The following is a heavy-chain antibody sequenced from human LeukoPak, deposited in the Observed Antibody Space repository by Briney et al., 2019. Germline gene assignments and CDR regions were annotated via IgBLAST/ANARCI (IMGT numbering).Heavy chain of an antibody. CDR1: GGSISSSGYY. D-gene: IGHD6-6*01. CDR3: ARHRRAGAAHYYYYYMDV. CDR2: IYYSGST. V-gene: IGHV4-39*01. J-gene: IGHJ6*03. Sequence: SETLSLTCTVSGGSISSSGYYWGWIRQPPGKGLEWIGSIYYSGSTYYNPSLKSRVTISVDTSKNQFSLKLSSVTAADTAVYYCARHRRAGAAHYYYYYMDVWGKGTTVTVSS.